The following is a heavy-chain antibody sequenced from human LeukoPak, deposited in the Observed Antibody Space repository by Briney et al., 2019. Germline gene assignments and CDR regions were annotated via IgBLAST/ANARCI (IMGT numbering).Heavy chain of an antibody. J-gene: IGHJ4*02. CDR3: ARVDLRSYGEVY. CDR1: GFTVSSNY. CDR2: IYSGGST. D-gene: IGHD4-17*01. V-gene: IGHV3-53*01. Sequence: PGGSLRLSCAASGFTVSSNYMSWVRQAPGKWLEWVSVIYSGGSTYYADSVKGRFTISRDNSKNTLYLQMNSLRAEDTAVYDGARVDLRSYGEVYWGQGTLVTVSS.